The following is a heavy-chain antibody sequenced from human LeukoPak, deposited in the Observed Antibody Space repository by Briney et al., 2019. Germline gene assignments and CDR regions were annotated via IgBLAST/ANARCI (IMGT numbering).Heavy chain of an antibody. CDR3: AALPGYGDYGSYYYYYMDV. J-gene: IGHJ6*03. CDR2: INPNNADK. Sequence: ASVKVSCKASGYTFTGYYIHWVRQAPGQGLEWMGWINPNNADKTFAQKFQERVTITRDMSTSTAYMELSSLRSEDTAVYYCAALPGYGDYGSYYYYYMDVWGKGTTVTVSS. CDR1: GYTFTGYY. D-gene: IGHD4-17*01. V-gene: IGHV1-2*02.